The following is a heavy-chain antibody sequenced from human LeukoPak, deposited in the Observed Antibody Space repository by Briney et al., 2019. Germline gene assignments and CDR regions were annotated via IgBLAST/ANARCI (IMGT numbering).Heavy chain of an antibody. CDR2: IKHSGST. Sequence: SETLSLTCAVYGGSFSGYYWSWIRQPPGKGLEWIGEIKHSGSTNYNPPLKSRVTISVDTSKNQFSLKLSSVTAADTAVYYCARFTYYYDSSGYSRWFDPWGQGTLVTVSS. CDR1: GGSFSGYY. J-gene: IGHJ5*02. CDR3: ARFTYYYDSSGYSRWFDP. D-gene: IGHD3-22*01. V-gene: IGHV4-34*01.